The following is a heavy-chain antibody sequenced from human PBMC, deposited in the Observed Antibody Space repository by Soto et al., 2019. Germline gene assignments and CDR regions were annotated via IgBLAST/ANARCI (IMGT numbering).Heavy chain of an antibody. V-gene: IGHV1-69*13. CDR2: IIPLFGTA. J-gene: IGHJ4*02. D-gene: IGHD3-22*01. CDR1: GGTFNIYS. Sequence: ASVKVSCKASGGTFNIYSISWVRQAPGQGLEWMGGIIPLFGTAYYAQEFQGRVAITADESTSTAYMELSSLRSEATAVYFCARGASTHYYDSSGYYKGPLDYWGQGTLVTVSS. CDR3: ARGASTHYYDSSGYYKGPLDY.